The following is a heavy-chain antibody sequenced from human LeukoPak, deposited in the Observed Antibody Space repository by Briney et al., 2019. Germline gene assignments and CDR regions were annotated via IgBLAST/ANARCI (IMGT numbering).Heavy chain of an antibody. V-gene: IGHV3-7*01. CDR2: IKQDGAEK. D-gene: IGHD1-26*01. CDR3: ARVGAWDLQRVFDY. Sequence: GGSLRLSCAASGFRFGDYWMTWARHVPGKGLEWVANIKQDGAEKHYAESVEGRFIISRDHAKNSLYLEMDSLKVEDTAVYYCARVGAWDLQRVFDYWGQGTLVTVSS. CDR1: GFRFGDYW. J-gene: IGHJ4*02.